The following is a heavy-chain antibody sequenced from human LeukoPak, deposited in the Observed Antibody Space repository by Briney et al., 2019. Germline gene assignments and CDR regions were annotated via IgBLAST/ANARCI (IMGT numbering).Heavy chain of an antibody. J-gene: IGHJ4*02. CDR3: AGGVDTDLHY. V-gene: IGHV4-34*01. CDR1: GGSFSGHY. CDR2: INHSGST. Sequence: SETLSLTCAVYGGSFSGHYWSWIRQPPGKGLEWIGEINHSGSTNYNPSLKSRVSISVDTSKNQFSLKVSSVTAADTAVYYCAGGVDTDLHYWGQGTLVTVSS. D-gene: IGHD5-18*01.